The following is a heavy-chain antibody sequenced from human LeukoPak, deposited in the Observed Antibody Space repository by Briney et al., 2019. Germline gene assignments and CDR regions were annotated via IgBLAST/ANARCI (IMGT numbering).Heavy chain of an antibody. V-gene: IGHV4-61*02. Sequence: PSQTLSLTCTVSGGSISSGSYYWSWIRQPAGKGLEWIGRIYTSGSTNYNPSLKSRVTISVDTSKNQFSLKLSSVTAADTAVYYCAREGTTYYYGSGDNWFDPWGQGTLVTVSS. D-gene: IGHD3-10*01. J-gene: IGHJ5*02. CDR2: IYTSGST. CDR3: AREGTTYYYGSGDNWFDP. CDR1: GGSISSGSYY.